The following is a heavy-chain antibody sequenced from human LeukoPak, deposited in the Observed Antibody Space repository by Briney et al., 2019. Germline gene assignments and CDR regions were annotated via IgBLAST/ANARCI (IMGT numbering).Heavy chain of an antibody. Sequence: KTGESLKISCKGSGYSFTSYWIGWVRQMPGKGLEWMGIIYPGDSDTRYSPSLQGQVTISADKSISTAYLQWSSLKASDTAMYYCARHRAGGGVYAGDAFDIWGQGTMVTVSS. CDR2: IYPGDSDT. CDR3: ARHRAGGGVYAGDAFDI. D-gene: IGHD2-15*01. CDR1: GYSFTSYW. J-gene: IGHJ3*02. V-gene: IGHV5-51*01.